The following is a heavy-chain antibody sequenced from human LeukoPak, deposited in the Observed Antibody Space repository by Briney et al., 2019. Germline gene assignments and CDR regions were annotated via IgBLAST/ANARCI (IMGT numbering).Heavy chain of an antibody. CDR2: IYYSGST. J-gene: IGHJ4*02. CDR3: ARATPGFNYDFWSGYYTYFDY. CDR1: GGSISSYY. Sequence: SETLSLTCTVSGGSISSYYWSWIRQPPGKGLEWIGYIYYSGSTNYNPSLKSRVTISVDTSKNQFSLKLRSVTAADTAVYYCARATPGFNYDFWSGYYTYFDYWGQGTLVTVSS. V-gene: IGHV4-59*01. D-gene: IGHD3-3*01.